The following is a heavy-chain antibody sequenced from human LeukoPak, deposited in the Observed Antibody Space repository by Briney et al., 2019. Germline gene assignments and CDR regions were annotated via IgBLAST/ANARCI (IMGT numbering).Heavy chain of an antibody. CDR3: ATGGASYYYYYMDV. Sequence: SETLSLTSTVSGGSISSYYWSWIRQPPGEGLEWIGYIYYSGSTNYTPSLKSRVTISVDTSKNQSSLKLSSVTAADTAVYYCATGGASYYYYYMDVWGKGTTVTVSS. J-gene: IGHJ6*03. D-gene: IGHD3-10*01. CDR1: GGSISSYY. CDR2: IYYSGST. V-gene: IGHV4-59*01.